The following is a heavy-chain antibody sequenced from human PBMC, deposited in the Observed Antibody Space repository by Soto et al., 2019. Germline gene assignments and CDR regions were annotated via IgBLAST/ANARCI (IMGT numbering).Heavy chain of an antibody. V-gene: IGHV3-23*01. Sequence: PGGSLRLSCAASGFTFNNYAMNWVRQAPGKGLEWVATISGTGGSTYYADSVKGRYTISRDNSKNTLYLQMNSLRVEDTAVYYCEKDRLGGNFDYWGQGTQVTVSS. CDR2: ISGTGGST. J-gene: IGHJ4*02. CDR1: GFTFNNYA. CDR3: EKDRLGGNFDY.